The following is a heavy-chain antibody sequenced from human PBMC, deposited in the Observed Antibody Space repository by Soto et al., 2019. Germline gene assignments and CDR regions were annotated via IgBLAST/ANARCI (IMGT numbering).Heavy chain of an antibody. CDR1: GGSIINYY. CDR3: ARDAPYSSSSVTPYYYYYMDV. J-gene: IGHJ6*03. CDR2: IYSSGST. Sequence: SETLSLTCTVSGGSIINYYWSWIRQPPGKGLEWIGYIYSSGSTKYNPSLKSRVTISVDTSKNQFSLKLSSVTAADTAVYYCARDAPYSSSSVTPYYYYYMDVWGKGTTVTVSS. V-gene: IGHV4-59*13. D-gene: IGHD6-6*01.